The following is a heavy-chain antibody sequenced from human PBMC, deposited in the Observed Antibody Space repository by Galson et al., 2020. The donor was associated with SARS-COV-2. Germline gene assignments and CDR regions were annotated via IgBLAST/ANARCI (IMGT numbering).Heavy chain of an antibody. CDR1: GFTFRSYW. J-gene: IGHJ4*02. CDR3: ARVHPLGGGGSYFDS. Sequence: GGSLRLSCVASGFTFRSYWMHWVRQAPGKGLVWVSRINSDESTTDYADSVKGRFTISRDNAKNTLYLQMNSLRAEDTAVYYCARVHPLGGGGSYFDSWGQGILVTVSS. V-gene: IGHV3-74*01. D-gene: IGHD1-1*01. CDR2: INSDESTT.